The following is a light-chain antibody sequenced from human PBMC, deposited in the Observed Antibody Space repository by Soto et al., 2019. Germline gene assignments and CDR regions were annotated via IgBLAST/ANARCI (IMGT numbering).Light chain of an antibody. J-gene: IGKJ2*01. V-gene: IGKV1-5*03. CDR2: KAS. CDR1: QSIGTW. CDR3: QQYNSRYT. Sequence: DIQMTQSPSSLSTSVGDRVTITCRASQSIGTWLAWYQQKPGKAPKLLIYKASSLESGVPSRFSGSGSGTEFTLTISSLQPDDFATYYCQQYNSRYTFGQGTKVDI.